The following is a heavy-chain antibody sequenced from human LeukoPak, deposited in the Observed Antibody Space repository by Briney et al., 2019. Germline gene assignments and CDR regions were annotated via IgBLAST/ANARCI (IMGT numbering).Heavy chain of an antibody. V-gene: IGHV1-46*01. Sequence: ASVKVSCKATGYTXSSYYMHGVRQAPGQGLEWMGIINPSGGSTRYAQKFQGRVTMTRDTSTGTVYMELSSLRSEDTAVYYCARAGYCSGGSCYFDYWGQGTLVTVSS. CDR1: GYTXSSYY. CDR2: INPSGGST. D-gene: IGHD2-15*01. CDR3: ARAGYCSGGSCYFDY. J-gene: IGHJ4*02.